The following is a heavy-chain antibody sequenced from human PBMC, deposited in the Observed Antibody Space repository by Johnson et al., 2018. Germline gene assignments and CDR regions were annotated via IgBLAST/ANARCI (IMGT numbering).Heavy chain of an antibody. Sequence: VQLVESGGGLVKPGGSLRLSCAASGFTFTNAWMNWVRQAPGKGLEWVGHIKSNTDGGPTDYAAPVKGRFTISRDDSNTTLYLQMNSLKTEDTAVYYCTTLTTPYYFYSYVDVWGKGTTVTVSS. V-gene: IGHV3-15*07. CDR3: TTLTTPYYFYSYVDV. J-gene: IGHJ6*03. CDR2: IKSNTDGGPT. D-gene: IGHD2-15*01. CDR1: GFTFTNAW.